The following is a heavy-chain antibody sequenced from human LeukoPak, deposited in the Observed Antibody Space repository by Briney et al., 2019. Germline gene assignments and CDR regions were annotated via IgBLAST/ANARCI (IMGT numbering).Heavy chain of an antibody. CDR2: ISGSDTGT. CDR3: ARSDWFDP. CDR1: GFTFSTYA. Sequence: GGSLRLSCAASGFTFSTYAMSWVRQAPGKGLEWVSAISGSDTGTYYADSVRGRFTISRDNSKNMLFLQMNSLRVEDTAVYFCARSDWFDPWGQGTLVTVSS. V-gene: IGHV3-23*01. J-gene: IGHJ5*02.